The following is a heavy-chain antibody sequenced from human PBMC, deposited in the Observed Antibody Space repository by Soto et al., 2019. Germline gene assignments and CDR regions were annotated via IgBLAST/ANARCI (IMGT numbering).Heavy chain of an antibody. D-gene: IGHD1-26*01. CDR3: ARVEWDLRAFDI. CDR1: GYTFTSYG. CDR2: ISAYNGNT. J-gene: IGHJ3*02. V-gene: IGHV1-18*01. Sequence: ASVKVSCKASGYTFTSYGISWVRQAPGQGLEWMGWISAYNGNTNYAQKLQGRVTMTTDTSTSTAYMELRNLRSDDTAVYYCARVEWDLRAFDIWGQGTMVTVSS.